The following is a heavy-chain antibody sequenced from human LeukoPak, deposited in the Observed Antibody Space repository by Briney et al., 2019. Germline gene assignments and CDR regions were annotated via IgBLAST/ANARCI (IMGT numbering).Heavy chain of an antibody. D-gene: IGHD3-3*01. Sequence: ETLSLTCTVSGGSVSNGYYYWSWIRQPPGEGLERIGYIFHSGSINNNPSLKSRVTISVDTSKNQFSLKLTSVTAADTAVYYCAKGGPYYDFWSGYYTSFDYWGQGTLVTVSS. CDR1: GGSVSNGYYY. CDR3: AKGGPYYDFWSGYYTSFDY. J-gene: IGHJ4*02. V-gene: IGHV4-61*01. CDR2: IFHSGSI.